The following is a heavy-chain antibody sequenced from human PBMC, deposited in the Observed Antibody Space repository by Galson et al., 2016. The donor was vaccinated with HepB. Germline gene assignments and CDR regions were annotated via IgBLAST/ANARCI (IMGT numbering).Heavy chain of an antibody. J-gene: IGHJ4*02. V-gene: IGHV1-69*13. D-gene: IGHD3-10*01. CDR2: IIPIFGTT. CDR3: ARDTMVRGAKMDY. Sequence: SVKVSCKASGDTFSTYAISWVRQTPGQGPEWMGGIIPIFGTTNYAQRFQGRVMITADESTSTAHTELSSLRSEDTAVHYCARDTMVRGAKMDYWGQGTLVTVSS. CDR1: GDTFSTYA.